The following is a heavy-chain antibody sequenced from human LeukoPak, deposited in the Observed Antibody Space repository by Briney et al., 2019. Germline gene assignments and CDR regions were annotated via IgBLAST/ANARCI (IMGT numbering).Heavy chain of an antibody. J-gene: IGHJ5*02. V-gene: IGHV4-39*07. CDR3: ARGPYFGFWSETPPKNHWFDP. D-gene: IGHD3-3*01. Sequence: PSETLSLTCTVSGGSISRSSYYWAWLRQPPGKGLEWIGTIYHTGSTYYNPSLKSRVTISVDTSKNQFSLKLSSVAAADTAVYYCARGPYFGFWSETPPKNHWFDPWGQGTLVTVSS. CDR1: GGSISRSSYY. CDR2: IYHTGST.